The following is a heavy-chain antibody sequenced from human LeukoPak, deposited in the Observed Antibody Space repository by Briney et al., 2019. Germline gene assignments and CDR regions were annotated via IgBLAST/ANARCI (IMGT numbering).Heavy chain of an antibody. CDR2: ISAYNGNT. V-gene: IGHV1-18*01. CDR1: GYTFTSYG. Sequence: VEVSCKASGYTFTSYGISWVRQAPGQGLEWMGWISAYNGNTNHAQKLQGRVTMTTDTSTSTAYKELRSLRSDDTAVYYCARARYCSSTSCYHLGSNWFDPWGQGTLVTVSS. J-gene: IGHJ5*02. CDR3: ARARYCSSTSCYHLGSNWFDP. D-gene: IGHD2-2*01.